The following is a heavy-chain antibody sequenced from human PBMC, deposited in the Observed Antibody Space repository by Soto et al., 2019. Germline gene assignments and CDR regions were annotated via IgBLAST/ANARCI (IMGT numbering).Heavy chain of an antibody. CDR2: IKQDGSEK. J-gene: IGHJ6*02. CDR3: ASGGRNKYSYYYSGMDV. V-gene: IGHV3-7*01. CDR1: GFTFSSYW. Sequence: GGSLRLSCAASGFTFSSYWMSWVRQAPGKGLEWVASIKQDGSEKYYVDSVKGRFTISRDNAKNSLYLQMNSLRAEDTAVYYCASGGRNKYSYYYSGMDVWGQGTTVTVSS. D-gene: IGHD1-1*01.